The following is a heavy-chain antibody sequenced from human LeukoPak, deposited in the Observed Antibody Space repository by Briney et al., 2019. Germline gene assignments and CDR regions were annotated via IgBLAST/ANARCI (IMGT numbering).Heavy chain of an antibody. Sequence: PGGSLRLSCAASGFTFSDYYMSWIRQAPGKGLEWVSYISSSGSTIYYADSVKGRFTISRDNAKNSLYLQMNSLRAEDTAVYHCATRLGSSLRYFDWLSFWGQGTLVTVSS. CDR1: GFTFSDYY. J-gene: IGHJ4*02. V-gene: IGHV3-11*04. CDR2: ISSSGSTI. D-gene: IGHD3-9*01. CDR3: ATRLGSSLRYFDWLSF.